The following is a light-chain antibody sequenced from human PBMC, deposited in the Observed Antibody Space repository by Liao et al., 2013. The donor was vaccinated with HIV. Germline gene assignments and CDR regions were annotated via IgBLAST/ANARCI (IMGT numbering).Light chain of an antibody. V-gene: IGLV3-25*02. Sequence: SYELTQSPSVSVSPGQTATITCSGDALPKQYAYWYQQKPGQAPVLLIYKDSERPSGIPERFSGSVSGKTATLTITGTQAMDEADFYYQAWDTNTGVVFGGGTKLTVL. CDR1: ALPKQY. CDR2: KDS. CDR3: QAWDTNTGVV. J-gene: IGLJ3*02.